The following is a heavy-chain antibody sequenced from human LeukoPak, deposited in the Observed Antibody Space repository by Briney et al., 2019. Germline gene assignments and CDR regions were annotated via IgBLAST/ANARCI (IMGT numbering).Heavy chain of an antibody. CDR1: GFTFSSYS. V-gene: IGHV3-48*04. D-gene: IGHD2-15*01. CDR3: AREEVVAATRNTSDFDY. J-gene: IGHJ4*02. CDR2: ISSSSSTI. Sequence: GGSLRLSCAASGFTFSSYSMNWVRQAPGKGLEWVSYISSSSSTIYYADSVKGRFTISRDNAKNSLYLQMNSLRAEDTAVYYCAREEVVAATRNTSDFDYWGQGTLVTVSS.